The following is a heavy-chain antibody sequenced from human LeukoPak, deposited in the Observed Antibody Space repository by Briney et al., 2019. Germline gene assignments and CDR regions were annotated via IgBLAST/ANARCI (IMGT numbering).Heavy chain of an antibody. J-gene: IGHJ6*03. CDR1: GFTFSIYS. Sequence: PGGSLRLSCAASGFTFSIYSMNWVRQAPGKGLEWISSISSGSSYIHYADSVKGRFSVSRDNANNLLYLQLKSLRAEDTAVYYCANTDFWSHTAYYSYMDVWGKGTTVTVSS. CDR2: ISSGSSYI. D-gene: IGHD3-3*01. V-gene: IGHV3-21*06. CDR3: ANTDFWSHTAYYSYMDV.